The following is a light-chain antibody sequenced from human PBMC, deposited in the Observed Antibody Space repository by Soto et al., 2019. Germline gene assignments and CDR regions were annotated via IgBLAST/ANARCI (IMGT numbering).Light chain of an antibody. CDR2: GAS. CDR1: QSISSK. J-gene: IGKJ4*01. Sequence: EIVMTQSPGTLSVSPGERATLLCRASQSISSKLAWYQQKPGQAPRLIIYGASTRASGVPPRFIGSGSGTDFTLSLSSLQPEDFGVYYCQQCDNWPLTFGGGPEVEIK. V-gene: IGKV3-15*01. CDR3: QQCDNWPLT.